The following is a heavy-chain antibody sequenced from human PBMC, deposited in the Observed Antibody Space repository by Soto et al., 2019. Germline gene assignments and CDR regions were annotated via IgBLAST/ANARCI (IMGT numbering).Heavy chain of an antibody. V-gene: IGHV1-69*13. CDR3: ARLGRVLPRSFDY. D-gene: IGHD2-15*01. CDR2: IIPIFGTA. Sequence: GASVKVSCKASGGTFSSYAISWVRQAPGQGLEWMGGIIPIFGTANYAQKFQGRVTITADESTSTAYMELSSLRSEDTAVYYCARLGRVLPRSFDYWGQGTLVTVSS. J-gene: IGHJ4*02. CDR1: GGTFSSYA.